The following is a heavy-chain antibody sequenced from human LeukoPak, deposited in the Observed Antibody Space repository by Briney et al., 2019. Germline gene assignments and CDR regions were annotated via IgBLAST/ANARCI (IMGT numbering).Heavy chain of an antibody. Sequence: GGSLRLSCAASGFTFRSYWMSWVRQAPGKGLEWVSVIYSGGSTYYADSVKGRFTISRDNSWNTLYLQMNSLRAEDTAVYYCARGTHPWGQGTLVTVSS. V-gene: IGHV3-53*01. CDR2: IYSGGST. CDR3: ARGTHP. J-gene: IGHJ5*02. CDR1: GFTFRSYW.